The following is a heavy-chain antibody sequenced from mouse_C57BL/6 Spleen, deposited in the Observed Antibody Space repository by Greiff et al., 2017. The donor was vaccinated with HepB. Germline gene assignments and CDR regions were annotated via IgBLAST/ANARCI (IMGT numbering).Heavy chain of an antibody. Sequence: EVKLEESGGGLVQPGGSMKLSCVASGFTFSNYWMNWVRQSPEKGLEWIAQIRLKSDNYGTHYAESVKGRFTISRDDSKSSVYLQMNNLRAEDTGIYYCTDPTGLDYWGQGTTLTVSS. CDR3: TDPTGLDY. J-gene: IGHJ2*01. V-gene: IGHV6-3*01. CDR1: GFTFSNYW. CDR2: IRLKSDNYGT. D-gene: IGHD4-1*02.